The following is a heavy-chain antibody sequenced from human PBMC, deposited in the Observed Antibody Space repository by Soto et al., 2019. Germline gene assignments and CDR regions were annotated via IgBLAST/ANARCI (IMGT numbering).Heavy chain of an antibody. J-gene: IGHJ4*02. Sequence: QVQLVQSGAEVKKPGSSVKVSCKASGGTFSSYAISWVXQAPGQGLEWMGGIIPIFGTANYAQKFQGRVXXXXXXXXXXXXXXXXXXXXXXXXXXXXXXXXXXXXXXXDYWGQGTLVTVSS. CDR1: GGTFSSYA. CDR3: XXXXXXXXXXXDY. CDR2: IIPIFGTA. V-gene: IGHV1-69*05.